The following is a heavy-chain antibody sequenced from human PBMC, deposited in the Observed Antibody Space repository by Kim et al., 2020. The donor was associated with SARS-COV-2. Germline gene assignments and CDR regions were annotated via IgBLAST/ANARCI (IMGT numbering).Heavy chain of an antibody. J-gene: IGHJ6*02. D-gene: IGHD2-15*01. CDR2: ISYDGSNK. CDR1: GFTFSSYG. V-gene: IGHV3-30*18. CDR3: AKDRRGYCSGGSCYSTFYYYYGMDV. Sequence: GGSLRLSCAASGFTFSSYGMHWVRQAPGKGLEWVAVISYDGSNKYYADSVKGRFTISRDNSKNTLYLQMNSLRAEDTAVYYCAKDRRGYCSGGSCYSTFYYYYGMDVGGQGTTVTVSS.